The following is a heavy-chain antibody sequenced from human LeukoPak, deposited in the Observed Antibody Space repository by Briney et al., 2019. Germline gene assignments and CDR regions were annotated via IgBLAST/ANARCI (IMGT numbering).Heavy chain of an antibody. D-gene: IGHD6-13*01. CDR2: FYYSGST. V-gene: IGHV4-39*01. CDR1: GGSISSYY. J-gene: IGHJ4*02. Sequence: PSETLSLTCTVSGGSISSYYWGCIRQPPGKGLEWIGSFYYSGSTYYNPSLKSRLTISVDTSKNQFSLKLSSVTAADTAVYYCASQETRYSIAASDNWGQGTLVTVSS. CDR3: ASQETRYSIAASDN.